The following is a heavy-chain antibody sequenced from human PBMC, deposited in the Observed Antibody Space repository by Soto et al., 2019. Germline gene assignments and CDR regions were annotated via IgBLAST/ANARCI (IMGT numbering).Heavy chain of an antibody. V-gene: IGHV4-59*01. CDR3: ARVGRGDFWSGSYAIYYGMDV. D-gene: IGHD3-3*01. CDR2: IYYSGST. Sequence: PSETLSLTCTVSGGSISSYYWSWIRQPPGKGLEWIGYIYYSGSTNYNPSLKSRVTISVDTSKNRFSLKLSSVTAADTAVYYCARVGRGDFWSGSYAIYYGMDVWGQGTTVTVSS. CDR1: GGSISSYY. J-gene: IGHJ6*02.